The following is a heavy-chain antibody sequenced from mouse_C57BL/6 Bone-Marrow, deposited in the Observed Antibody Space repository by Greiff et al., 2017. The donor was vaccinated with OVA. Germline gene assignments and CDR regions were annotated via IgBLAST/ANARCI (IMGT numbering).Heavy chain of an antibody. CDR1: GYSFTGYY. D-gene: IGHD1-1*02. CDR3: ARLWY. Sequence: EVQVVESGPELVKPGASVKISCKASGYSFTGYYMNWVKQSPEKSLEWIGEINPSTGGTTYNQKFKAKATLTVDKSSSTAYMQLKSLTSEDSAVYYCARLWYWGQGTTLTVSS. CDR2: INPSTGGT. J-gene: IGHJ2*01. V-gene: IGHV1-42*01.